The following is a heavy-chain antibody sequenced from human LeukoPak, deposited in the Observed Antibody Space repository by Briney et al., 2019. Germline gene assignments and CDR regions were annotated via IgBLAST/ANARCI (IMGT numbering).Heavy chain of an antibody. Sequence: GASVKVSCKASGCTFTSYGISWVRQAPGQGLEWMGWISAYNGNTNYAQKLQGRVTMTTDTSTSTAYMELRSLRSDDTAVYYCARGTMVRGVIIAGLDYWGQGTLVTVSS. CDR1: GCTFTSYG. CDR3: ARGTMVRGVIIAGLDY. CDR2: ISAYNGNT. J-gene: IGHJ4*02. D-gene: IGHD3-10*01. V-gene: IGHV1-18*01.